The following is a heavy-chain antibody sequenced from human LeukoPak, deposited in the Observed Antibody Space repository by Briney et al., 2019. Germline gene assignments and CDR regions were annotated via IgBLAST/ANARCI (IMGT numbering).Heavy chain of an antibody. J-gene: IGHJ4*02. CDR2: IKQDGSEK. Sequence: SGGSLRLSCAASGFTFSSYWMSWVRQAPGKGLEWVANIKQDGSEKYYVDSVKGRFTISRDNAKNSLYLQMNSLRAEDTAVYYCAREYEFWSGSTYDDYWGQGTLVTVSS. CDR1: GFTFSSYW. D-gene: IGHD3-3*01. CDR3: AREYEFWSGSTYDDY. V-gene: IGHV3-7*03.